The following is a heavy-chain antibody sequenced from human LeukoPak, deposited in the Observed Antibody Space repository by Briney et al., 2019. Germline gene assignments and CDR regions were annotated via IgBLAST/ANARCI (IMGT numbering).Heavy chain of an antibody. CDR3: ARGSENIAVAGRNWFDP. CDR2: IIPILGIA. V-gene: IGHV1-69*04. D-gene: IGHD6-19*01. Sequence: ASVKVSCKASGGTFSSYAISWVRQAPGQGLEWMGRIIPILGIANYAQKFQGRVTITADKSTSTAYMGLSSLRSEDTAVYYCARGSENIAVAGRNWFDPWGQGTLVTVSS. CDR1: GGTFSSYA. J-gene: IGHJ5*02.